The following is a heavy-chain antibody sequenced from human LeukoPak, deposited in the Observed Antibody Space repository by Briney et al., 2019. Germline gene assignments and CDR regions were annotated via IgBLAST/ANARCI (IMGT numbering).Heavy chain of an antibody. J-gene: IGHJ4*02. V-gene: IGHV4-4*07. CDR3: ARDPYSSSWYGGGDY. Sequence: PSETLSLTCTVSGGSMSSYYWSWIRQPAGEGLEWIGRIYTSGSTNYNPSLKSRVTMSVDTSKNQFSLKLSSVTAADTAVYYCARDPYSSSWYGGGDYWGQGTLVTVSS. CDR1: GGSMSSYY. D-gene: IGHD6-13*01. CDR2: IYTSGST.